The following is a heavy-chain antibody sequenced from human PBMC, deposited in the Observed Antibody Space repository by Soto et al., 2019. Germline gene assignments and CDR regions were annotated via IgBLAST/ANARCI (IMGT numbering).Heavy chain of an antibody. CDR1: GYSFTSYW. Sequence: PGESLKISCKGSGYSFTSYWIGWVRQMPGKGLEWMRIIYPGDSDTRYSPSFQGQVTISADKSISTAYLQRSSLKASDTAMYYCARHFTGRLRAAAGEDAFDIWGQGTMVTVSS. CDR3: ARHFTGRLRAAAGEDAFDI. J-gene: IGHJ3*02. D-gene: IGHD6-13*01. CDR2: IYPGDSDT. V-gene: IGHV5-51*01.